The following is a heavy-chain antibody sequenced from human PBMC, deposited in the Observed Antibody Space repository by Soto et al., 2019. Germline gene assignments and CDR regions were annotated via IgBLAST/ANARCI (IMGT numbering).Heavy chain of an antibody. CDR1: GFTFSSYA. CDR2: ISYDGSNK. CDR3: ARAGRYDYVWGSSPSY. J-gene: IGHJ4*02. Sequence: ESVGGVVQPGRSLRLSCAASGFTFSSYAMHWVRQAPGKGLEWVAVISYDGSNKYYADSVKGRFTISRDNSKNTLYLQMNSLRAEDTAVYYCARAGRYDYVWGSSPSYWGQGTLVTVSS. V-gene: IGHV3-30-3*01. D-gene: IGHD3-16*01.